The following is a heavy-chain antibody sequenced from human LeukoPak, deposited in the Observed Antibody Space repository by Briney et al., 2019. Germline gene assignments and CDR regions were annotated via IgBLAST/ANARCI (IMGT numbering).Heavy chain of an antibody. Sequence: GGSLRLFCVASGFTFSSYSMNWVRQAPGKGLEWVSSISSSSSYIYYADSVKGRFTISRDNAKNSLYLQMNSLRAEDTAVYYCARGDRDLYCSSTSCYPVLGGQGTLVTVSS. J-gene: IGHJ4*02. CDR1: GFTFSSYS. D-gene: IGHD2-2*01. V-gene: IGHV3-21*01. CDR3: ARGDRDLYCSSTSCYPVL. CDR2: ISSSSSYI.